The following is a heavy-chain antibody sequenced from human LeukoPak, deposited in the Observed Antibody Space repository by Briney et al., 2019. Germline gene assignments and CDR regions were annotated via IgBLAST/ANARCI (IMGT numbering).Heavy chain of an antibody. D-gene: IGHD1-14*01. CDR2: ISYSGST. J-gene: IGHJ6*02. V-gene: IGHV4-39*01. Sequence: SETLSLTCTVSGGSISSSSYYWGWIRQPPGKGLEWIGTISYSGSTYCNPSLKSRVTISVDTSKNQFSLKLSSVTAADTAVYYCARTLTTGYYHYGMDVWGQGTTVTVSS. CDR3: ARTLTTGYYHYGMDV. CDR1: GGSISSSSYY.